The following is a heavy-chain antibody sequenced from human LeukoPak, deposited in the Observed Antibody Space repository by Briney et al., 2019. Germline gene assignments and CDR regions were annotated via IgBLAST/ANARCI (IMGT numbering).Heavy chain of an antibody. CDR1: GFTFSSYA. J-gene: IGHJ6*02. CDR3: ARARFATIFGVAGNYYYYGMDV. CDR2: ISYDGSNK. V-gene: IGHV3-30-3*01. Sequence: GGSLRLSCAASGFTFSSYAMHWVRQAPGKGLEWVAVISYDGSNKYHADSVKGRFTISRDNSKNTLYLQMNSLRAEDTAVYYCARARFATIFGVAGNYYYYGMDVWGQGTTVTVSS. D-gene: IGHD3-3*01.